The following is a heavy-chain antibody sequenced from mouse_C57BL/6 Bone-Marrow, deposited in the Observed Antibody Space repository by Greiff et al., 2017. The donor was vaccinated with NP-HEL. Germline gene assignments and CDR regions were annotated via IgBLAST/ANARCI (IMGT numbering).Heavy chain of an antibody. Sequence: EVKLQESGPVLVKPGASVKMSCKASGYTFTDYYMNWVKQSHGKSLEWIGVINPYNGGTSYNQKFKGKATLTVDKSSSTAYMELNSLTSEDSAVYYCARPLLPFAYWGQGTLVTVSA. CDR3: ARPLLPFAY. V-gene: IGHV1-19*01. D-gene: IGHD1-1*01. CDR2: INPYNGGT. CDR1: GYTFTDYY. J-gene: IGHJ3*01.